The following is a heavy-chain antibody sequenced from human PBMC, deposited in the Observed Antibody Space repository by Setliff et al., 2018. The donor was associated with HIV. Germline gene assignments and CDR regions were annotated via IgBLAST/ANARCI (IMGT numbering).Heavy chain of an antibody. J-gene: IGHJ4*02. Sequence: ASVKVSCKASGYTFTGYFIHWVRQAPGQGLEWMGRINPNSGGTNYAQRFQGRVTMTRDTSISTAYMELSRLRSDDTAIYYCARGGYSYGSSYWGQGTLVTVSS. CDR1: GYTFTGYF. CDR2: INPNSGGT. CDR3: ARGGYSYGSSY. D-gene: IGHD5-18*01. V-gene: IGHV1-2*06.